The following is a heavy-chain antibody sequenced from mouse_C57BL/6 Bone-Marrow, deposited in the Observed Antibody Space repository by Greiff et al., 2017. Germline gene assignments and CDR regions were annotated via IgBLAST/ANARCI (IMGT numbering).Heavy chain of an antibody. V-gene: IGHV1-50*01. CDR3: ATGSTMDTTGGFAY. D-gene: IGHD2-2*01. CDR2: IDPSDSYT. Sequence: QVQLQQPGAELVKPGASVKLSCKASGYTFTSYWMPWVNQRPGQGLEWIGEIDPSDSYTNYNQKFKGKATLTVDTSASTANMQLSSLTSEDSEVYYWATGSTMDTTGGFAYWGQGTRVTVSA. J-gene: IGHJ3*01. CDR1: GYTFTSYW.